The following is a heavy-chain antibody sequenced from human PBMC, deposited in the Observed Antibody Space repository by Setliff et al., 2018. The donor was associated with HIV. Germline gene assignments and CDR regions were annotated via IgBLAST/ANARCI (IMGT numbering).Heavy chain of an antibody. D-gene: IGHD5-12*01. CDR2: ISYDGSNK. CDR3: AKAVRGYDSTYYNYYYMDV. CDR1: RFSFNSFG. Sequence: GGSLRLSCGTSRFSFNSFGMHWVRQAPGKGLEWVAMISYDGSNKNYADSVKGRFTLSRDNSRSTIYLEVNNLRSEDTAVYYCAKAVRGYDSTYYNYYYMDVWGKGTTVTVSS. V-gene: IGHV3-30*18. J-gene: IGHJ6*03.